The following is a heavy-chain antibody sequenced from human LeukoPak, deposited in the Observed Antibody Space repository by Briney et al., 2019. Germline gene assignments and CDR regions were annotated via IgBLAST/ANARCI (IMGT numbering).Heavy chain of an antibody. CDR2: MYTSGST. Sequence: PSETLSLTCTVSGGSISSGSYYWSWIRQPAGKGLEWIGRMYTSGSTNYNPSLKSRVTISVDTSKNQFSLKLSSVTAADTAVYYCARGPHWDPHFDYWGQGTLVTVSS. J-gene: IGHJ4*02. CDR1: GGSISSGSYY. V-gene: IGHV4-61*02. CDR3: ARGPHWDPHFDY. D-gene: IGHD7-27*01.